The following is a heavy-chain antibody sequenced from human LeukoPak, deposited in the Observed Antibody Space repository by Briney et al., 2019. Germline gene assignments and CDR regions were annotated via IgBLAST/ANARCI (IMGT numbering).Heavy chain of an antibody. J-gene: IGHJ2*01. D-gene: IGHD4-23*01. V-gene: IGHV4-39*01. Sequence: SVTLSLTCTVSGGSISSSSYYWGWIRQPPGKGLEWIGSIYYSGSTYYNPSLKSRVTISVDTSKNQFSLKLSSVTAADTAVYYCASTYGGNSLLVWYFDLWGRGTLVTVSS. CDR3: ASTYGGNSLLVWYFDL. CDR2: IYYSGST. CDR1: GGSISSSSYY.